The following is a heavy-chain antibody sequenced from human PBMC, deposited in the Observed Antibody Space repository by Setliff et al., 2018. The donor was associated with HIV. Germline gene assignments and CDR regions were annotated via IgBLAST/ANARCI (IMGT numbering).Heavy chain of an antibody. Sequence: PGESLKISCEASEFTLSRYSMSWVRQAPGKGLEWVSAIDPSGTYTYYADSVRGRFTISRDNSKNTLYLQMNSLRAGDTAVYYCSKVDSGHCDSSSCRDFDYWGQGTLVTVSS. J-gene: IGHJ4*02. D-gene: IGHD2-2*03. V-gene: IGHV3-23*01. CDR2: IDPSGTYT. CDR3: SKVDSGHCDSSSCRDFDY. CDR1: EFTLSRYS.